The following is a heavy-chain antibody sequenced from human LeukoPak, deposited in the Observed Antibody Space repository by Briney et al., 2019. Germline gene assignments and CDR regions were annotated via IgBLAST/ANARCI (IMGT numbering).Heavy chain of an antibody. D-gene: IGHD3-22*01. V-gene: IGHV1-24*01. CDR2: FDPEDGET. Sequence: ASVKVSCKVSGYTLTELSMHWGRQAPGKGLEWMGGFDPEDGETIYAQKFQGRVTMTEDTSTDTAYMELSSLRSEDTAVYYCATVSGLLLIYGMDVWGQGTTVTVSS. CDR1: GYTLTELS. J-gene: IGHJ6*02. CDR3: ATVSGLLLIYGMDV.